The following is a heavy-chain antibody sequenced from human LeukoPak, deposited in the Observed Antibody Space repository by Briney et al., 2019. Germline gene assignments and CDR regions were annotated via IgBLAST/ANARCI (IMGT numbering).Heavy chain of an antibody. CDR1: GGSISSYY. J-gene: IGHJ4*02. CDR3: ARGSKTGYTGYDWNY. D-gene: IGHD5-12*01. Sequence: SETLSLTCTVSGGSISSYYWSWIRQPPGKGLEWIGYIYYSRSTNYNPSLKSRVTISVDTSKNQFSLKLSSVTAADTAVYYCARGSKTGYTGYDWNYWGQGSLVSVSS. CDR2: IYYSRST. V-gene: IGHV4-59*08.